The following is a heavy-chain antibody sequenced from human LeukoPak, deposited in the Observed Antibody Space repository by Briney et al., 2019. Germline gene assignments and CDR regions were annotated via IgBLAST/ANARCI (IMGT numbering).Heavy chain of an antibody. Sequence: PSETLSLTCTVSGGSISSSSYYWGWIRQPPGKGLEWIGSIYYSGSTYYNPSLKSRVTISVDTSKNQFSLKRSSVTAADTAVYYCARDAGWNDHWPDAFDIWGQGTMVTVSS. V-gene: IGHV4-39*07. CDR3: ARDAGWNDHWPDAFDI. CDR1: GGSISSSSYY. D-gene: IGHD1-1*01. J-gene: IGHJ3*02. CDR2: IYYSGST.